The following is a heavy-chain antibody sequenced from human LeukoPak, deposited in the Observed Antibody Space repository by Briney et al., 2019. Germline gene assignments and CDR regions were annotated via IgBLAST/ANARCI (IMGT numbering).Heavy chain of an antibody. Sequence: GASVKVSCKASGYTFTSYAMNWVRQAPGQGPEWMGWINSNSGGTKYAQKFQGRVTMTRDTSISTAYMELSSLRSDDTAVYYCARVGYCTRGICINFDYWGQGTLVTVSS. J-gene: IGHJ4*02. D-gene: IGHD2-8*01. V-gene: IGHV1-2*02. CDR1: GYTFTSYA. CDR3: ARVGYCTRGICINFDY. CDR2: INSNSGGT.